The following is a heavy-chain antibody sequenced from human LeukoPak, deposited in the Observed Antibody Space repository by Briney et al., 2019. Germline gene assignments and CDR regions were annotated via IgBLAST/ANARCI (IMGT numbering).Heavy chain of an antibody. V-gene: IGHV3-11*04. CDR3: ARVYYASWSGQPLSQHWLDP. CDR2: IRSTGSST. Sequence: GGSLRLSCTASGFTFRDYYVTWIRQAPGKGLEWVSYIRSTGSSTAYADSVKGRFAISRDNAKNSLYLQMNGQRVEDTAIYYCARVYYASWSGQPLSQHWLDPWGQGTLVTVSS. CDR1: GFTFRDYY. J-gene: IGHJ5*02. D-gene: IGHD3-3*01.